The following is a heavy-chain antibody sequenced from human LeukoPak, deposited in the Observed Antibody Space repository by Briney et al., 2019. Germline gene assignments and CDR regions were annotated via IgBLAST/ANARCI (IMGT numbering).Heavy chain of an antibody. V-gene: IGHV3-7*01. CDR1: GFTFSKFW. CDR2: IKQAGTEK. Sequence: GGSLRLSCAASGFTFSKFWMNWVRHTPGKGLEWVASIKQAGTEKYYADSVKGRFTISRDNGKNSLYLQMSSLRAEDTAIYYCATQSYYYDSSGYYTTWGQGTLVTVSS. CDR3: ATQSYYYDSSGYYTT. D-gene: IGHD3-22*01. J-gene: IGHJ4*02.